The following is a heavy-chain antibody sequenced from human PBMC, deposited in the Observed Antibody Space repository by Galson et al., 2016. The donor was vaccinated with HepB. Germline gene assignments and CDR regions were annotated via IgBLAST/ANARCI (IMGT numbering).Heavy chain of an antibody. Sequence: SLRLSCAASGFTFSSYSMNWVRQAPGKGLEWVSSITRSSEYISYGDSVKGRFTISRDDAENSLYLQMDSLRVEDTAVYYCAGERVISGNFYCWGQGTLVTVSS. CDR2: ITRSSEYI. J-gene: IGHJ4*02. CDR1: GFTFSSYS. V-gene: IGHV3-21*01. D-gene: IGHD2-21*01. CDR3: AGERVISGNFYC.